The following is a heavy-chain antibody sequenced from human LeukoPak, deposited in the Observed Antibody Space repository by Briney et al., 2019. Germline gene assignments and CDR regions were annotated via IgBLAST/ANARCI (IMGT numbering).Heavy chain of an antibody. CDR2: IYYSGNT. J-gene: IGHJ4*02. CDR1: GGSISSGDYY. V-gene: IGHV4-30-4*08. CDR3: ARNDYGGNSGFR. Sequence: SETLSLTCTVSGGSISSGDYYWSWIRQPPGKGLEWIGYIYYSGNTYYNPSLKSRVTISVDTSKNQFSLKLSSVTAADTAVYYCARNDYGGNSGFRWGQGTLVTVSS. D-gene: IGHD4-23*01.